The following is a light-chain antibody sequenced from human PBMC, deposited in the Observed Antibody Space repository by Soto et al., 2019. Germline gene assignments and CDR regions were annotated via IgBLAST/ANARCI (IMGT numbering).Light chain of an antibody. CDR1: SSDVGGYNY. V-gene: IGLV2-14*01. Sequence: QSVLTQPASVSGSPGQSITISCNGSSSDVGGYNYVSWYQQHPGKAPKLMIYEVSNRPSGVSNRFSGSKSGNTASLTISGLQAEDEADYYCSSYTRTTLVVFGGGTKLTVL. J-gene: IGLJ2*01. CDR2: EVS. CDR3: SSYTRTTLVV.